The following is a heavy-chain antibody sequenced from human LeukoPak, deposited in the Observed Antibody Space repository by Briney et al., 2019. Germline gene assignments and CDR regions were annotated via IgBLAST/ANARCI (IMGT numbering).Heavy chain of an antibody. CDR1: GGTFSSYA. J-gene: IGHJ4*02. CDR3: ARGRGPGMATINYFDC. V-gene: IGHV1-69*13. D-gene: IGHD5-24*01. Sequence: SVTVSCLASGGTFSSYAISWVRQAPGQGLEWMGGIIPIFGTANYAQKFQGRVTITADESTSTAYMELSSLRSEDTAVYYCARGRGPGMATINYFDCWGQGTLVTVSS. CDR2: IIPIFGTA.